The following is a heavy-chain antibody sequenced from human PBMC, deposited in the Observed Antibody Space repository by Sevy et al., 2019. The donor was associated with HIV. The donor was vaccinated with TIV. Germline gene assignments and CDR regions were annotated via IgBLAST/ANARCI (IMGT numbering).Heavy chain of an antibody. V-gene: IGHV4-38-2*01. CDR2: IYHSGNT. CDR3: ARARGVAASVDIDS. Sequence: SETLSLTCAVSGYSVSSDYFWGWIRQPPGKGLEWIGNIYHSGNTYYNPSLKSRVTFSVDTSKNQFSLKLSSVTAADTAVYYCARARGVAASVDIDSWGQGIMVTVSS. D-gene: IGHD2-15*01. J-gene: IGHJ4*02. CDR1: GYSVSSDYF.